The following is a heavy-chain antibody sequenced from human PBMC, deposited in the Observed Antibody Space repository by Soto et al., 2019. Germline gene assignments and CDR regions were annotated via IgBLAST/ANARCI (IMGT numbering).Heavy chain of an antibody. J-gene: IGHJ4*02. CDR3: ARATDFDY. Sequence: SETLSLTSDVYDGSFSDYYWSWIRQPQGKGLEWIGYIYYSGSTNYNPSLKSRVTISVDTSKNQFSLKLSSVTAADTAVYYCARATDFDYWGKGTLVTVSS. CDR1: DGSFSDYY. V-gene: IGHV4-59*01. D-gene: IGHD3-3*01. CDR2: IYYSGST.